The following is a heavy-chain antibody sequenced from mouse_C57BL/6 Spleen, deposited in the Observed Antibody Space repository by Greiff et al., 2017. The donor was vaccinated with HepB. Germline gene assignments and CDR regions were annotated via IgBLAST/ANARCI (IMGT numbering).Heavy chain of an antibody. J-gene: IGHJ3*01. D-gene: IGHD2-4*01. CDR2: ISDGGSYT. CDR1: GFTFSSYA. V-gene: IGHV5-4*03. Sequence: EVMLVESGGGLVKPGGSLKLSCAASGFTFSSYAMSWVRQTPEKRLEWVATISDGGSYTYYPDNVKSRFTISRDNAKNNLYLQMSHLKSEDTAMYYCARAGDYDRAWFAYWGQGTLVTVSA. CDR3: ARAGDYDRAWFAY.